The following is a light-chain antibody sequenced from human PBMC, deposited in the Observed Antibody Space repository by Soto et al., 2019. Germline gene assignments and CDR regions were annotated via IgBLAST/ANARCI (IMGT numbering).Light chain of an antibody. CDR2: GVT. J-gene: IGLJ1*01. CDR3: TSYTSSSTHV. Sequence: QSVLTQPASVSGSPGQSITISCTGTSSDIGGYDYVSWYQHHPGKAPKFIIYGVTNRPSGVSHRFSGFKSANTASLTISGLQAEDEADYYCTSYTSSSTHVFGTGTKVTV. V-gene: IGLV2-14*01. CDR1: SSDIGGYDY.